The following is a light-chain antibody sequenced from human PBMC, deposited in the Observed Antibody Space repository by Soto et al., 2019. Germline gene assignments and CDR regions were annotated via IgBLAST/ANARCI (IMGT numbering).Light chain of an antibody. CDR2: GAS. J-gene: IGKJ1*01. CDR3: QQYGSSPTT. CDR1: QSVTSNY. V-gene: IGKV3-20*01. Sequence: EIVLTQSPDTLSLSPGERATLSCRASQSVTSNYLAWYQQKPGQAPRLLIFGASIRDTGIPGRFSGSGSGTDFTLTTSRLEPEDSAVYHCQQYGSSPTTFGQGTKVDIK.